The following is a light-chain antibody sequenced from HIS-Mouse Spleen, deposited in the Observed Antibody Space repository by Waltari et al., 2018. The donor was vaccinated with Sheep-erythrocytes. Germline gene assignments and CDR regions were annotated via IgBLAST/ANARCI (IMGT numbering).Light chain of an antibody. CDR3: CSYAGSSTPWV. V-gene: IGLV2-23*01. J-gene: IGLJ3*02. CDR1: SSDVGSYNL. Sequence: QSALTQPASVSGSPGQSITISCTGTSSDVGSYNLVSWYQQHPGKAPKLMIYEGSKRPSGVSNRFSGSKSGTTACLTISGLQAEDEADYYCCSYAGSSTPWVFGGGTKLTVL. CDR2: EGS.